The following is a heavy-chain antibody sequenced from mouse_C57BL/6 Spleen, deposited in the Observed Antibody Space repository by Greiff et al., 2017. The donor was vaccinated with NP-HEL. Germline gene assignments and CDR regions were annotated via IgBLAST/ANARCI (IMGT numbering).Heavy chain of an antibody. J-gene: IGHJ1*03. Sequence: VQLKASGPELVKPGASVKISCKASGYAFSSSWMNWVKQRPGKGLEWIGRIYPGDGDTNYNGKFKGKATLTADKSSSTAYMQLSSLTSEDSAVYFCASNWDWYFDVWGTGTTVTVSS. V-gene: IGHV1-82*01. D-gene: IGHD4-1*01. CDR2: IYPGDGDT. CDR1: GYAFSSSW. CDR3: ASNWDWYFDV.